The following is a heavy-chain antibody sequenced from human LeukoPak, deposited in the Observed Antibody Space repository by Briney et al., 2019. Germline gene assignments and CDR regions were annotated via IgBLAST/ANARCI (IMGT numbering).Heavy chain of an antibody. CDR2: IWYDGSNK. CDR3: EKVAGYDFWSGYWNYYYYYMDV. V-gene: IGHV3-33*06. Sequence: GGSLRLSCAASGFTFSSYGMHWVRQAPGKGLEWVAVIWYDGSNKYYADSVKGRFTISRDNSKNTLYLQMNSLRAEDTAVYYCEKVAGYDFWSGYWNYYYYYMDVWGKGTTVTVSS. CDR1: GFTFSSYG. D-gene: IGHD3-3*01. J-gene: IGHJ6*03.